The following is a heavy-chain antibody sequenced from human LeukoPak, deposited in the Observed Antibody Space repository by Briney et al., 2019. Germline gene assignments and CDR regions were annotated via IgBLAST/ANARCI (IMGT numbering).Heavy chain of an antibody. J-gene: IGHJ6*03. CDR1: GFTFSTYS. D-gene: IGHD3-3*01. CDR3: ARDRYYDFWSGYRPVYYYMDV. CDR2: IKQDGSEK. Sequence: GGSLRLSCAASGFTFSTYSMTWVRQAPGKGLEWVANIKQDGSEKYYVDSVKGRFRISRDNAKNSLNLQLNSLRAEDTAVYYCARDRYYDFWSGYRPVYYYMDVWGKGTTVTVSS. V-gene: IGHV3-7*03.